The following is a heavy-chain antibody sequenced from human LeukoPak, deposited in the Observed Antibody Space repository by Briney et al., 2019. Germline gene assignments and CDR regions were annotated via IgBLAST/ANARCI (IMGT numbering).Heavy chain of an antibody. CDR3: ARDIVASIRAYYFDY. CDR1: GYAFTTYA. V-gene: IGHV1-18*01. CDR2: ISAYNGHT. D-gene: IGHD5-12*01. J-gene: IGHJ4*02. Sequence: GAAGKVSFKSAGYAFTTYAIGRVRQAPGQGLEWMGWISAYNGHTNYAQKLKGRVTMTTDASTSTAYMELRSLRSDDPAVYYCARDIVASIRAYYFDYWGQGTLVTVSS.